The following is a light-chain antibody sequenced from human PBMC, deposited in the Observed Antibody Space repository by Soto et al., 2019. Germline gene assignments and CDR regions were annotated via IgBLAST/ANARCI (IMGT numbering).Light chain of an antibody. Sequence: QSALTQPASVSGSPGQSITISCTGTSSDVGGYNYVSWYQPHPGKAPKLMIYEVSSRPSGVSNRFSGSKSGNTASLTISGLQAEDEADYYCSSYTSTSTLYVFGSGTKLTVL. CDR1: SSDVGGYNY. J-gene: IGLJ1*01. CDR2: EVS. V-gene: IGLV2-14*01. CDR3: SSYTSTSTLYV.